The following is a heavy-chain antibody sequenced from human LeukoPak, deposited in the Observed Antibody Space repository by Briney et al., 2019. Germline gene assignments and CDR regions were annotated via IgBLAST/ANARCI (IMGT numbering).Heavy chain of an antibody. CDR1: GFTFSSYE. CDR2: SSNSDSTI. V-gene: IGHV3-48*03. D-gene: IGHD1-26*01. CDR3: VREGDYYFDY. J-gene: IGHJ4*02. Sequence: GGSLRLSCAAAGFTFSSYEMHWVRQAPGKGLEWVSHSSNSDSTIYYADSVKGRFTISRDNAKNSLYLQMNSLRAEDTAVYYCVREGDYYFDYWGQGTLVTVSS.